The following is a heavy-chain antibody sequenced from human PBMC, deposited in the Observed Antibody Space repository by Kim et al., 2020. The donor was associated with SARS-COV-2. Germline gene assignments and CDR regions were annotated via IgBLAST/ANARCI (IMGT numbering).Heavy chain of an antibody. J-gene: IGHJ4*02. Sequence: GGSLRLSCTASGFTFGTYAMSWVRQAPGKGLEWVSSIGGLSNNTYYADSVRGRFIISRDNSKNTVYLQMSSLRADDTAIYYCAKGIRLNPIDYWGQGTLVTVSS. CDR2: IGGLSNNT. V-gene: IGHV3-23*01. CDR1: GFTFGTYA. CDR3: AKGIRLNPIDY.